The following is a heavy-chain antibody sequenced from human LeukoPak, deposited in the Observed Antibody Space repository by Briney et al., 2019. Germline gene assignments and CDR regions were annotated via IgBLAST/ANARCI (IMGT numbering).Heavy chain of an antibody. CDR3: AKDWYSSSWHYFDY. D-gene: IGHD6-13*01. J-gene: IGHJ4*02. CDR1: GFTFDDYA. Sequence: AGGSLRLSCAASGFTFDDYAMHWVRQAPGKGLEWVSLISWDGGSTYYADSVKGRFTISRDNSKNSLYLQMNNLRAEDTALYYCAKDWYSSSWHYFDYWGQGTLVTVSS. V-gene: IGHV3-43D*03. CDR2: ISWDGGST.